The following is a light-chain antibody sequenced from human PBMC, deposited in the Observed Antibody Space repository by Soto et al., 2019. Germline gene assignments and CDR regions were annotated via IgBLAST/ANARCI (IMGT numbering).Light chain of an antibody. CDR1: SSDVGGYDR. J-gene: IGLJ2*01. CDR3: SSYAGSNNYVV. CDR2: EVS. Sequence: QSALTQPPSASGSPGQSVTISCTGTSSDVGGYDRVSWYQQHPGIVPKLMIYEVSKRPSGVPDRFSASKSGNTASLTVSGLQTEDEADYYCSSYAGSNNYVVFGGGTQLTVL. V-gene: IGLV2-8*01.